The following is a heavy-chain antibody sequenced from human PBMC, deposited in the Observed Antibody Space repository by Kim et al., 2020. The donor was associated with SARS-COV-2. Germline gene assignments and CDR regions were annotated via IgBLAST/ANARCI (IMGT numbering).Heavy chain of an antibody. D-gene: IGHD3-3*01. V-gene: IGHV3-74*03. J-gene: IGHJ4*02. CDR2: ISSGGDST. CDR3: ARGRGDDYWTVPDAF. CDR1: GFTFNNYW. Sequence: GGSLRHSCAASGFTFNNYWMHWVRQTPGMGLQWVSRISSGGDSTTYADSVRGRFTISRDNARSTLFLQMNCLRVGVAAVYYCARGRGDDYWTVPDAFWGQGTLVTVSS.